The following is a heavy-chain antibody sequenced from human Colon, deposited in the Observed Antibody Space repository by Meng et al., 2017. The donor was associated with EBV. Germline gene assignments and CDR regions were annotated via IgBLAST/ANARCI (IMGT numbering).Heavy chain of an antibody. Sequence: EVQLLESGGGLVQPGGSLRLSCAASGFTFSTYVMSWVRQAPGRGLEWVSSISNSGDDTYYADSVKGRFTISRDNSKNTLYLQMNGLRADDTAIYYCAKAGDVAYPPYYDRPCDYWGQGTLVTVAS. V-gene: IGHV3-23*01. CDR1: GFTFSTYV. D-gene: IGHD3-22*01. CDR3: AKAGDVAYPPYYDRPCDY. J-gene: IGHJ4*02. CDR2: ISNSGDDT.